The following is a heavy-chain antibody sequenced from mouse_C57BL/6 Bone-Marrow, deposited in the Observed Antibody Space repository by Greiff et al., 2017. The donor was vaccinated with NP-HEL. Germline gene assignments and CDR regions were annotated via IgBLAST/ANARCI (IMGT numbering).Heavy chain of an antibody. J-gene: IGHJ3*01. D-gene: IGHD5-1-1*01. CDR1: GYTFTDYE. Sequence: QVQLQQSGAELVRPGASVTLSCKASGYTFTDYEMHWVKQTPVHGLEWIGAIDPETGGTAYNQKFKGKAILTADKSSSTAYMELRSLTSEDSAVYYCTGEDTNPEADWGQGTLVTVSA. CDR2: IDPETGGT. CDR3: TGEDTNPEAD. V-gene: IGHV1-15*01.